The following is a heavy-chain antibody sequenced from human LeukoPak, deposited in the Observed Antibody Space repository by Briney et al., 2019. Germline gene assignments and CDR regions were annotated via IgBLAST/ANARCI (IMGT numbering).Heavy chain of an antibody. Sequence: SETLSLTCAVYGGSFSGYYWSWIRQPPGKGLEWIGEINHSGSTNYNPSLKSRVTISVDTSKNQLSLKLSSVTAADTAVYYCARDLYGSGSSPWGQGTLVTVSS. D-gene: IGHD3-10*01. CDR2: INHSGST. J-gene: IGHJ5*02. V-gene: IGHV4-34*01. CDR3: ARDLYGSGSSP. CDR1: GGSFSGYY.